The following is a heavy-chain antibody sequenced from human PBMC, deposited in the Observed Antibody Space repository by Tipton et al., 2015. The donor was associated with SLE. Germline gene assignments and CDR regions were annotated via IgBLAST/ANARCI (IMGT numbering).Heavy chain of an antibody. J-gene: IGHJ4*02. CDR1: GVSISTYY. CDR2: FYFSGSS. D-gene: IGHD3-16*01. Sequence: TLSLTCSVSGVSISTYYWSWIRQSPGKGLEWIGFFYFSGSSQYNPSLKSRVAISVDTSKNQFSLKLTSVTAADTAVYYCATQGYYDSSFDYWGQGTLVTVSS. CDR3: ATQGYYDSSFDY. V-gene: IGHV4-59*08.